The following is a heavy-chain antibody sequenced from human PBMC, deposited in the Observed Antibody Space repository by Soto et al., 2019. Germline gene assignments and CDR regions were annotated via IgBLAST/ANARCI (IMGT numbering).Heavy chain of an antibody. V-gene: IGHV3-48*02. Sequence: GGSLTLSCAASGFTFSSYSMNWVRQAQGKGLEWVSYISSSSSTIYYADSVKGRFTISRDNAKNSLYLQMNSLRDEDTAVYYCASCFGGAARPCYFDYWGQGTLVTVSS. J-gene: IGHJ4*02. CDR1: GFTFSSYS. D-gene: IGHD6-6*01. CDR2: ISSSSSTI. CDR3: ASCFGGAARPCYFDY.